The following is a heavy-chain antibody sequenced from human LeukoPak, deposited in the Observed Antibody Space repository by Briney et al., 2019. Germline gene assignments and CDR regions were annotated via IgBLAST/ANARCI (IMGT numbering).Heavy chain of an antibody. J-gene: IGHJ4*02. Sequence: PGRSLRLSCAASGLTFSSYAMHWVRQAPGKGLEWVAVISYDGSNKYYADPVKGRFTISRDNSKNTLYLQMNSLRAEDTAVYYCAKDGAWLRFDDWGQGILVTVSS. CDR2: ISYDGSNK. D-gene: IGHD5-12*01. V-gene: IGHV3-30*04. CDR3: AKDGAWLRFDD. CDR1: GLTFSSYA.